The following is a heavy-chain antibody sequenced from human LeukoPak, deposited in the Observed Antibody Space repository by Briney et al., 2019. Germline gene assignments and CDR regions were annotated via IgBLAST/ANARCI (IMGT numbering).Heavy chain of an antibody. CDR2: ISYSGST. CDR1: GASISSGGYY. CDR3: ARERAAAVDY. V-gene: IGHV4-31*03. D-gene: IGHD6-13*01. J-gene: IGHJ4*02. Sequence: SETLSLTCTVSGASISSGGYYWYWIRQHPGKGLEWIGYISYSGSTYYNPSLKSRVTISVDTSKNQFSLKLSSVTAADTAVYYCARERAAAVDYWGQGTLVTVSS.